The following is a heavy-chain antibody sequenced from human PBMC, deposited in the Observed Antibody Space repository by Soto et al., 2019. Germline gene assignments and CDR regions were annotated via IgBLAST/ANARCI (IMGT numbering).Heavy chain of an antibody. CDR3: AMLKVRVRGVIWFGGGLDV. CDR1: GYTFPNYG. J-gene: IGHJ6*02. D-gene: IGHD3-10*01. Sequence: ASVKVSCKASGYTFPNYGISWIRQAPGQGLEYMGRISSYNGNTNYAEELQGRVTMTTDTSTNTTSLELRSLRSDDTAVYYCAMLKVRVRGVIWFGGGLDVRGQETT. CDR2: ISSYNGNT. V-gene: IGHV1-18*04.